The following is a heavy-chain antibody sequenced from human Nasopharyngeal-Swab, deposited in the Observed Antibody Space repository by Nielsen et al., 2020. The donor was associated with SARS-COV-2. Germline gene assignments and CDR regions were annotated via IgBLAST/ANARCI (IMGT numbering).Heavy chain of an antibody. CDR2: IIPFFGTP. CDR3: ARDKHYYDSSGYYYVFDY. J-gene: IGHJ4*02. Sequence: SVKVSCKTSGGTFRIDDINWARQAPGQGLEWMGGIIPFFGTPEYAQKFQGRVTITADESTSTAYMELSSLRSEDTAVYYCARDKHYYDSSGYYYVFDYWGQGTLVTVSS. D-gene: IGHD3-22*01. V-gene: IGHV1-69*13. CDR1: GGTFRIDD.